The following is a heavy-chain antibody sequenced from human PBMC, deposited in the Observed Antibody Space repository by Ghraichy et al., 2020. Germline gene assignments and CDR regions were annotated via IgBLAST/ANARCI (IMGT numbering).Heavy chain of an antibody. J-gene: IGHJ4*02. Sequence: SQTLSLTCAVYGGSFSGYYWSWIRQPPGKGLEWIGEINHSGSTNYNPSLKSRVTISVDTSKNQFSLKLSSVTAADTAVYYCARGRRSGSYYPKYYFDYWGQGTLVTVSS. CDR1: GGSFSGYY. D-gene: IGHD1-26*01. V-gene: IGHV4-34*01. CDR2: INHSGST. CDR3: ARGRRSGSYYPKYYFDY.